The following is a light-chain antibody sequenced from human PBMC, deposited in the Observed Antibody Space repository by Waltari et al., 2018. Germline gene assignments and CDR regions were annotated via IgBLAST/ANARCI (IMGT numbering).Light chain of an antibody. CDR2: DAS. J-gene: IGKJ1*01. V-gene: IGKV1-12*01. CDR3: QQVNSFPRT. Sequence: DIQMTQSLSSASASVGDRVTLTCRASQGISSRLAWYQQKPGKAPKLLIYDASSLHSGVPSRFSGSGSGTDFTLTIRSLQPEDFATYYCQQVNSFPRTFGQGTKVEVK. CDR1: QGISSR.